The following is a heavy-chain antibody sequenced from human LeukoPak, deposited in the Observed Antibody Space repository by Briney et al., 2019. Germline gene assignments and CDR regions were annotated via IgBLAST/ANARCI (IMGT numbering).Heavy chain of an antibody. Sequence: PGGSLRLSCAASGFTLSTYWMHWVRQGPGKGLVWVSCTNSDGSRTTYADSVKGRFTISRDNAKNTLYLQMNTLRVEDTAVYYCARGSWSAADTNIDYWGQGTLVTVSS. CDR2: TNSDGSRT. V-gene: IGHV3-74*01. D-gene: IGHD6-13*01. J-gene: IGHJ4*02. CDR1: GFTLSTYW. CDR3: ARGSWSAADTNIDY.